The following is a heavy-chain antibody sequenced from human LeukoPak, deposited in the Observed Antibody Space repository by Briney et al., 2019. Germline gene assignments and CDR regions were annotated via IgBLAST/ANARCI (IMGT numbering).Heavy chain of an antibody. V-gene: IGHV3-21*01. D-gene: IGHD4-17*01. CDR1: GFTFSNCS. Sequence: PGGSLRLSCAASGFTFSNCSMNWVRQAPGKGLEWVSSISSSSSFIYYADSVKGRFTISRDNAKNSLYLQMNSLRAEDAAVYYCAKGGRTTAELIDYWGQGTLVTVPS. CDR2: ISSSSSFI. J-gene: IGHJ4*02. CDR3: AKGGRTTAELIDY.